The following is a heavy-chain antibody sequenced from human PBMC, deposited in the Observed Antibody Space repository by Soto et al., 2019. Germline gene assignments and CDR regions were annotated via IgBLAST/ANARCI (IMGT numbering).Heavy chain of an antibody. J-gene: IGHJ6*04. V-gene: IGHV3-66*01. CDR2: IQSGGPT. D-gene: IGHD2-21*01. CDR3: ARDDVLCDGCRCYGEPLDV. Sequence: PGGSLRLSCAASGFTVSSKYMSWVRQAPGKGLEWVSLIQSGGPTYYADSVKGRFTISRDTSENTVHLQMDSLRAEDTAVYYCARDDVLCDGCRCYGEPLDVSGRGTTVTVSS. CDR1: GFTVSSKY.